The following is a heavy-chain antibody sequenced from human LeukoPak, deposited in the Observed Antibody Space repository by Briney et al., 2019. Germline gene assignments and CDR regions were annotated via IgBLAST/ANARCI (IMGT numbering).Heavy chain of an antibody. CDR3: ARVPYSTGAFDY. Sequence: ETLSLTCTVSGGSISSYYWSWIRQPPGKGLEWISYISSSSSTIYYTDSVKGRFTISRDNAKNSLYLQMNSLRDEDTALYYCARVPYSTGAFDYWGQGTLVTVSS. CDR2: ISSSSSTI. CDR1: GGSISSYY. V-gene: IGHV3-48*02. D-gene: IGHD6-19*01. J-gene: IGHJ4*02.